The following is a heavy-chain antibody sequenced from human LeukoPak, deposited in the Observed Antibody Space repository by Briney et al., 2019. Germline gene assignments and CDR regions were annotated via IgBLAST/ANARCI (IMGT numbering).Heavy chain of an antibody. CDR2: VYYTGST. Sequence: SETLSLTCTVSGDSISSYYWGWIRHPPGKGLEWIGYVYYTGSTDYNPSLKSRVTISVDTSKNQFSLKLSSLTAADTAVYYCARRSQENRVTTAKNWFDPWGQGTQVTVSS. V-gene: IGHV4-59*08. J-gene: IGHJ5*02. D-gene: IGHD4-17*01. CDR3: ARRSQENRVTTAKNWFDP. CDR1: GDSISSYY.